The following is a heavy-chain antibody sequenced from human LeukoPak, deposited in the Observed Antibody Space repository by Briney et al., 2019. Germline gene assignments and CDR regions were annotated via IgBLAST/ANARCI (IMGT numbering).Heavy chain of an antibody. D-gene: IGHD3-22*01. CDR3: ARELSDYYDSSGDALDI. Sequence: SETLSLTCTVSGGSISSYYWSWIRQPPGKGLEWIGYIYYSGSTNYNPSLKSRVTISVDTSKNQFSLKLSSVTAADTAVYYCARELSDYYDSSGDALDIWGQGTMVTVSS. V-gene: IGHV4-59*01. CDR1: GGSISSYY. J-gene: IGHJ3*02. CDR2: IYYSGST.